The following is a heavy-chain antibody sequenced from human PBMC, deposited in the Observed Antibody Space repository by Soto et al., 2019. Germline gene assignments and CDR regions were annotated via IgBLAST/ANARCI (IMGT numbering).Heavy chain of an antibody. J-gene: IGHJ4*02. CDR1: GYTFTSYG. CDR3: ARGGMATIRVPPPEFDY. D-gene: IGHD5-12*01. Sequence: QVQLVQSGAEVKKPGASVKVSCKASGYTFTSYGISWVRQAPGQGLEWMGWISAYNGNTNYAQKLQGRVTMTTDRATSTAYMELRSLRTDDTAVYYCARGGMATIRVPPPEFDYGGQGTLVTVSS. CDR2: ISAYNGNT. V-gene: IGHV1-18*01.